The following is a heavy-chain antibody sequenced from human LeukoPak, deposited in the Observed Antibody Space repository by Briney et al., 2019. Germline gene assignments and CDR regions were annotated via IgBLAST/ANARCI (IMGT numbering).Heavy chain of an antibody. CDR1: GFTFSSYA. V-gene: IGHV3-23*01. CDR3: AKDLISGIAVAGTPEY. D-gene: IGHD6-19*01. CDR2: ISGSGGST. Sequence: GRSLRLSCAASGFTFSSYAMSWVRQAPGKGLEWVSAISGSGGSTYYADSVKGRFTISRDNSKNTLYLQMNSLRAEDTAVYYCAKDLISGIAVAGTPEYWGQGTWSPSPQ. J-gene: IGHJ4*02.